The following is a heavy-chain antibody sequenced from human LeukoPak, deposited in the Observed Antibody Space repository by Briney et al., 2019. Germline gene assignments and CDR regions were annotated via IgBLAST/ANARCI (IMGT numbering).Heavy chain of an antibody. V-gene: IGHV3-74*01. CDR3: ARTGYYNGHDF. D-gene: IGHD5-24*01. Sequence: PGGSLRLSCAASGFTFSTYCMNCVRQAPGKGLVWLSHIKFDGSSTNYADSVKGRFTISRDYAKNTLYLQMNSLRAEDTAVNYCARTGYYNGHDFWGQGTLVTVSP. CDR1: GFTFSTYC. CDR2: IKFDGSST. J-gene: IGHJ4*02.